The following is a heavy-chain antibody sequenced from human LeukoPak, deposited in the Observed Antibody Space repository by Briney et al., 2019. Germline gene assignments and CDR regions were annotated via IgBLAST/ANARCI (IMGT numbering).Heavy chain of an antibody. V-gene: IGHV3-21*01. CDR2: ISGSSINM. J-gene: IGHJ4*02. Sequence: GGSLRLSCVASGFTFNTYSMNWVRHAPGKGLEWVSSISGSSINMYYADSVKGRFTISRDNAKNSLYLQMNSLRAEETAVYYCAREFLQEEFDYWGQGTLVTVSS. D-gene: IGHD3-3*01. CDR1: GFTFNTYS. CDR3: AREFLQEEFDY.